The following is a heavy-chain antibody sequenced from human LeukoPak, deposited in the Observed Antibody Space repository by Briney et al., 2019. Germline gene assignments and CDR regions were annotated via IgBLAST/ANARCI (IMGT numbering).Heavy chain of an antibody. D-gene: IGHD2-21*02. CDR1: GFTFSNYW. V-gene: IGHV3-74*01. Sequence: GGSLRLSCAASGFTFSNYWIHWVRQAPGKGLVWVSRINREGSSTNYADSVQGRFTISRDNAKNTLYLQMNSLRAEDTAVYYCARGVNGAYYVDCWGQGTLVTVSS. CDR3: ARGVNGAYYVDC. J-gene: IGHJ4*02. CDR2: INREGSST.